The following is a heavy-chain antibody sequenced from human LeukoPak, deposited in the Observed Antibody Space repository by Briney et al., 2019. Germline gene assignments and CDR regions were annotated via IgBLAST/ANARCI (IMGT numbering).Heavy chain of an antibody. CDR3: ARGKRYCSGGSCPARAFDI. J-gene: IGHJ3*02. Sequence: PSETLSLXCAVYGGSFSGYYWSWSRQPPGKGLEWIGEINHSGSTNYNPSLKGRVTISVDTSKNQFSLKLSSVTAADTAVYYCARGKRYCSGGSCPARAFDIWGQGTMVTVSS. CDR2: INHSGST. V-gene: IGHV4-34*01. CDR1: GGSFSGYY. D-gene: IGHD2-15*01.